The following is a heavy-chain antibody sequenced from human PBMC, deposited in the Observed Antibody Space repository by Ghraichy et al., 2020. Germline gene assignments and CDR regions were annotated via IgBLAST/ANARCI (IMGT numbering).Heavy chain of an antibody. CDR2: ISSSSTI. J-gene: IGHJ4*02. CDR1: GFTFSSYS. CDR3: ARDHLQDTAMVD. Sequence: GGSLRLSCAASGFTFSSYSMNWVRQAPGKGLEWVSYISSSSTIYYADSVKGRFTISRDNAKNSLYLQMNSLRDEDTAVYYCARDHLQDTAMVDWGQGTLVTVSS. D-gene: IGHD5-18*01. V-gene: IGHV3-48*02.